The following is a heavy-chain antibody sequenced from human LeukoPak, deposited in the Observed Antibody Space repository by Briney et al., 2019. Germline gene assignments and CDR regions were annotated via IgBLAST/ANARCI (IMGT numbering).Heavy chain of an antibody. CDR3: ARPALYSDAFDI. CDR2: INPSGGAR. CDR1: GYTFTSYY. D-gene: IGHD1-26*01. J-gene: IGHJ3*02. Sequence: GASVTVSFKASGYTFTSYYMHWVRQAPGQGPEWMGIINPSGGARSYAPKFQGRVTVTRDTSTSTVYMELSSLRSEDTGVYYCARPALYSDAFDIWGQGTMVTVSS. V-gene: IGHV1-46*01.